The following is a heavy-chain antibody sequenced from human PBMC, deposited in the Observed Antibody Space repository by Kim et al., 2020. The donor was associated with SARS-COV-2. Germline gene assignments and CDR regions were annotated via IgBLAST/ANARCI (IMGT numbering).Heavy chain of an antibody. D-gene: IGHD3-16*01. CDR2: IRGGGAVT. J-gene: IGHJ3*01. CDR3: AKCHSNWGNDAFDA. Sequence: GGSPRLSCEVSGFIFVDYAMSWVRQAPGKGLEWVAYIRGGGAVTHYADFVKGRSTISRDNSKNTLYLHLSSLRAEDTAVYYCAKCHSNWGNDAFDAWGLGTVVTVS. V-gene: IGHV3-23*01. CDR1: GFIFVDYA.